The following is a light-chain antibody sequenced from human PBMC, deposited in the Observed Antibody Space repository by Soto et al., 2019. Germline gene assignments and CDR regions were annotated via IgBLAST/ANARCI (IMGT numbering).Light chain of an antibody. CDR3: TSYTTSSTHWV. Sequence: QSVLTQPASVSGSPGQSITISCTGTSSDVGGYHYVSWYQQHPGKAPKLMIYEVSNRPSGVSNRFSGSKSGNTASLTISGLQAEDEADYYCTSYTTSSTHWVFGGGTQLTVL. CDR1: SSDVGGYHY. J-gene: IGLJ3*02. V-gene: IGLV2-14*01. CDR2: EVS.